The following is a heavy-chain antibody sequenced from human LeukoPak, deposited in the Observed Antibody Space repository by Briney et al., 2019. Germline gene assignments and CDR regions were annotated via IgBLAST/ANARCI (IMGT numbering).Heavy chain of an antibody. CDR2: VYYNGNT. Sequence: SSETLSLTCTVSGGSISTYYWSWIRQPPGKGLEWIGYVYYNGNTNYNPSLKSRVTISVDTSKNQFSLKLSSVTAADTAVYYCARHKRIAVAAVDYWGQGTLVTVSS. V-gene: IGHV4-59*08. D-gene: IGHD6-19*01. CDR3: ARHKRIAVAAVDY. CDR1: GGSISTYY. J-gene: IGHJ4*02.